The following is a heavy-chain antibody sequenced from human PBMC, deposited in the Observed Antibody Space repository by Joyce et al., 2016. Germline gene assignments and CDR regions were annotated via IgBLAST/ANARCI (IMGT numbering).Heavy chain of an antibody. Sequence: QVQLVESGGGVVQPGTSLGPSCEASGFTFGHYAMHRFRQALGKGLEWVAVTWSDGSEKKYADSVKGRFTVSKDNSQNKLFLQMNSLRGEDTALYYCARCRTTTTRPSDYWGQGTLVTVSS. CDR3: ARCRTTTTRPSDY. CDR1: GFTFGHYA. J-gene: IGHJ4*02. D-gene: IGHD4-17*01. V-gene: IGHV3-33*01. CDR2: TWSDGSEK.